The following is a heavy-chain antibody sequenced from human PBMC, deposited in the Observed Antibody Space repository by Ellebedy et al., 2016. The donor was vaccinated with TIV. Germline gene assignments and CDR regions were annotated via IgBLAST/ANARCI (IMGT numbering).Heavy chain of an antibody. V-gene: IGHV3-23*01. CDR1: GFSFSNYA. CDR2: ISDSAAGT. D-gene: IGHD3-9*01. J-gene: IGHJ5*02. Sequence: GGSLRLSXAASGFSFSNYAMSWVRQAPGKGLEWVSGISDSAAGTFYADSVKGRFTISRDNSKNTLYLQMNSLRVEDTALYFCAKDHAALTGGWFDPWGQGTLVNVSS. CDR3: AKDHAALTGGWFDP.